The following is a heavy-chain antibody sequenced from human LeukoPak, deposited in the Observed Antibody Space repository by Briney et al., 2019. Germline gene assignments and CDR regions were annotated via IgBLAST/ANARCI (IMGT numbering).Heavy chain of an antibody. J-gene: IGHJ3*02. CDR1: GGSISSSGYY. CDR2: IYYSGST. Sequence: SETLSLTCTVSGGSISSSGYYWSWIRQPPGKGLEWIGYIYYSGSTKYNPSLKSRVTISVDTSKNQFSLKLSSVTAADTAVYYCASALPYDSSGSDAFDIWGQGTMVTVSS. V-gene: IGHV4-61*05. D-gene: IGHD3-22*01. CDR3: ASALPYDSSGSDAFDI.